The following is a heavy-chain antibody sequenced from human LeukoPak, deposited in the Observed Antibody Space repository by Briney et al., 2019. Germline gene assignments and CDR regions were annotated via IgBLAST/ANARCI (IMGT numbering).Heavy chain of an antibody. CDR1: GYTFTSYD. CDR3: ASSSSGSLATAFDI. Sequence: EASVKVSCKASGYTFTSYDINWVRQATGQGLEWMGWMNPNSGNTGYAEKFQGRVTMTRDTSMSTVYMELSSLTSEDTAVYYCASSSSGSLATAFDIWGHGTMVTVSS. CDR2: MNPNSGNT. D-gene: IGHD1-26*01. J-gene: IGHJ3*02. V-gene: IGHV1-8*01.